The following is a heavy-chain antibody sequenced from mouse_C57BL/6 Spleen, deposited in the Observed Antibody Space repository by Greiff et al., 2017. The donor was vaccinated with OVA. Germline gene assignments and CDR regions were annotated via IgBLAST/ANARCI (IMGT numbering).Heavy chain of an antibody. CDR2: IAPSDSYT. CDR1: GYTFTSYW. V-gene: IGHV1-69*01. J-gene: IGHJ3*01. Sequence: QVQLPQPGAELVMPGASVKLSCKASGYTFTSYWMHWVKQRPGQGLEWIGEIAPSDSYTNYNQKFKGKSTLTVDKSSSTAYMQLSSLTSEDSAVYYGARTDDYYSSSQAWFAYWGQGTLVTVSA. D-gene: IGHD1-1*01. CDR3: ARTDDYYSSSQAWFAY.